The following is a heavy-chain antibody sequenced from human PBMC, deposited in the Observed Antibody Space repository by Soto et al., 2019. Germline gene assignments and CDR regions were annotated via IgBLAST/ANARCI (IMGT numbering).Heavy chain of an antibody. J-gene: IGHJ4*02. D-gene: IGHD5-12*01. CDR2: IYSGGST. Sequence: GGSLRLSCAASGFTVSGNYMSWVRQAPGKGLEWVSVIYSGGSTYYADSVKGRFTISRDNSKNTLYLQMNSLRAEDTAVYYCARAHVDIVATIEGPFDYWGQGTLVTVSS. CDR1: GFTVSGNY. V-gene: IGHV3-66*01. CDR3: ARAHVDIVATIEGPFDY.